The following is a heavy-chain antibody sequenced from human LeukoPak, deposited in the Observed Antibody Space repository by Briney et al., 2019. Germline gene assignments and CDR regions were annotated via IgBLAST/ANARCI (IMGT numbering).Heavy chain of an antibody. J-gene: IGHJ4*02. Sequence: PGGSLRLSCAASGFTVSSNYMSWVRQAPGKGLEWVSVIYSGGSTYCADSVKGRFTISRDNSKNTLYLQMNSLRAEDTAVYYCARDRDYYDSSGSNWGQGTLVTVSS. CDR1: GFTVSSNY. D-gene: IGHD3-22*01. V-gene: IGHV3-66*01. CDR3: ARDRDYYDSSGSN. CDR2: IYSGGST.